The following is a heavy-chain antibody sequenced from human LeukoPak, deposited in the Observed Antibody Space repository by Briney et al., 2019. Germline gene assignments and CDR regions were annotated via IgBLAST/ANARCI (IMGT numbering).Heavy chain of an antibody. V-gene: IGHV3-9*01. J-gene: IGHJ4*02. D-gene: IGHD1-26*01. CDR1: GFTFDDYA. CDR3: AKSGHYSGSYYGYFDY. CDR2: ISWNSGSI. Sequence: GGSLRLSCAASGFTFDDYAMHWVRQAPGKGLEWVSGISWNSGSIGYADSVKGRFTISRDNAKNSLYLQMNSLRAEDTALYYCAKSGHYSGSYYGYFDYWGQGTLVTVSS.